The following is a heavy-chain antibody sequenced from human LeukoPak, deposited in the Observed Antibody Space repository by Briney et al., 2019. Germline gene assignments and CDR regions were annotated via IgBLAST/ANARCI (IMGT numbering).Heavy chain of an antibody. J-gene: IGHJ4*02. Sequence: GGSLRLSCAASEFTFSSYWMNWVRQAQGKGLEWVANIKQDGSEKYYVGSVKGRFTISRDNAKNSLYLQMNSLRAEDTAVYYCARDGYSGYDYWGQGTLVTVSS. CDR1: EFTFSSYW. D-gene: IGHD5-12*01. CDR3: ARDGYSGYDY. V-gene: IGHV3-7*01. CDR2: IKQDGSEK.